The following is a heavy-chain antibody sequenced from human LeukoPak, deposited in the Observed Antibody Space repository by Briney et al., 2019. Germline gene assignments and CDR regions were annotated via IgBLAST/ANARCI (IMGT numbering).Heavy chain of an antibody. V-gene: IGHV4-59*01. CDR2: IYYSGST. J-gene: IGHJ4*02. D-gene: IGHD2-2*01. Sequence: PSETLSLTCTVSGGSISSYYWSWIRQPPGKGLEWVGHIYYSGSTNYNPSLKSRVTISVDTSKTQFSLKLSSGTAADTAVYYCARGSGSSTSFFYWGEGTLVTVSS. CDR1: GGSISSYY. CDR3: ARGSGSSTSFFY.